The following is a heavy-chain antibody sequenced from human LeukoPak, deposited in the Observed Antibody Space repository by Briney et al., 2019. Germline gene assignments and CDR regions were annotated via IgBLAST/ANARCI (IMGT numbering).Heavy chain of an antibody. CDR2: IYYTGST. V-gene: IGHV4-39*01. Sequence: SETLSLTCTVSGGSISSSSYYWGWIRQPPGTGLEWIGSIYYTGSTYYNPSLKIRVTISVDTSKNQFSLKLSSVTAADTAVYYCARQERVGATIPGRAFDIWGQGTMVTASS. D-gene: IGHD1-26*01. CDR1: GGSISSSSYY. CDR3: ARQERVGATIPGRAFDI. J-gene: IGHJ3*02.